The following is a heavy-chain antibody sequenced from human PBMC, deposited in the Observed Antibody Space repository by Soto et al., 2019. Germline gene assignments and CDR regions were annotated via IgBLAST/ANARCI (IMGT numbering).Heavy chain of an antibody. Sequence: GGSLRLSCAASGFTFSSYAMSWVRQAPGKGLEWVSAISGSGGSTYYADSVKGRFTISRDNSKNTLYLQMNSLRAEDTAVYYCAKDLNRRSPGVIAAGPFDYWGQGTLVTVSS. D-gene: IGHD6-13*01. CDR2: ISGSGGST. J-gene: IGHJ4*02. CDR1: GFTFSSYA. CDR3: AKDLNRRSPGVIAAGPFDY. V-gene: IGHV3-23*01.